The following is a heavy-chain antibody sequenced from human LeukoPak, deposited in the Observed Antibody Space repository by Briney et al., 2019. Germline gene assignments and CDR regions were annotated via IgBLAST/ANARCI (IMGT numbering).Heavy chain of an antibody. J-gene: IGHJ6*02. CDR2: ISSSGGYV. CDR1: GLTFSTCT. CDR3: AGEFSNSPAGMDV. Sequence: GGSLRLSCAASGLTFSTCTMNWVRQAPGKGLEWVSYISSSGGYVDYADSVRGRFTISRDNAKNSLFLQMNSLRAEDTAVYYCAGEFSNSPAGMDVWGQGTTVTVSS. V-gene: IGHV3-21*01. D-gene: IGHD3-3*01.